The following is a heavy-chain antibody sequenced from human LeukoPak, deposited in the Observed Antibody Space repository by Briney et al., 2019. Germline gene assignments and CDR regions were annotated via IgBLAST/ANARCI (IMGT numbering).Heavy chain of an antibody. CDR3: ARDATEDGDSHFDY. CDR2: IWYDGRHE. D-gene: IGHD4-17*01. Sequence: PGGSLRLSCAASGFVFGNYGMHWVRQAPGKGLEWVAVIWYDGRHEYYADSEKGRFTISRDNSKNTLFLQMHSLRAEDTAVYYCARDATEDGDSHFDYWGQGTLVTVSS. J-gene: IGHJ4*02. CDR1: GFVFGNYG. V-gene: IGHV3-33*01.